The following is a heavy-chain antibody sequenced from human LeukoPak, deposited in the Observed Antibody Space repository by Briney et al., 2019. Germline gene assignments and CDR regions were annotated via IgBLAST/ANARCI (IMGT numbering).Heavy chain of an antibody. Sequence: TGGSLRLSCAASGFAFSSYAMSWVRQAPGKGLEWVSGISGSDGSTYYADSVKGRFTISRDNSKNTLYLQMNSLRAEDTAVYYCARAGSIRFDYWGQGTLVTVSS. J-gene: IGHJ4*02. CDR1: GFAFSSYA. CDR3: ARAGSIRFDY. D-gene: IGHD1-26*01. V-gene: IGHV3-23*01. CDR2: ISGSDGST.